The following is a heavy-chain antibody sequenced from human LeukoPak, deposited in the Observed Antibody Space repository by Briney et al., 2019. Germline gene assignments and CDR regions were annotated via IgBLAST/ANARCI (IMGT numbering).Heavy chain of an antibody. V-gene: IGHV4-39*07. Sequence: SETLSLTCTVSGGSISSSSYYWGWIRQPPGKGLGWIGSIYHSGSTYYNPSLKSRVTISVDTSKNQFSLKLSSVTAADTAVYYCARVGYSSSRDYYYYMGVWGKGTTVTVSS. D-gene: IGHD6-13*01. J-gene: IGHJ6*03. CDR1: GGSISSSSYY. CDR2: IYHSGST. CDR3: ARVGYSSSRDYYYYMGV.